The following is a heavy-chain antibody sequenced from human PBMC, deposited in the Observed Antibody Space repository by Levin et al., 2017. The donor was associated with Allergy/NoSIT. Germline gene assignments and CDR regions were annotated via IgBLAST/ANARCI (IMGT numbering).Heavy chain of an antibody. CDR3: AKRGSSSWFGDDY. CDR1: GFTFSTYA. J-gene: IGHJ4*02. V-gene: IGHV3-23*01. Sequence: ETLSLTCAASGFTFSTYAMTWVRQVPGKGLEWVSAISGSGISTFYADSVKGRFTISRDNSKNTLYLQMNSLRAGDTALYYCAKRGSSSWFGDDYWGQGTLVTVSS. D-gene: IGHD3-10*01. CDR2: ISGSGIST.